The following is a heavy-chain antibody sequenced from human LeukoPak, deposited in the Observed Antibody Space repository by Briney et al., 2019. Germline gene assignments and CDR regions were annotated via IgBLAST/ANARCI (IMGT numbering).Heavy chain of an antibody. J-gene: IGHJ4*02. V-gene: IGHV1-69*04. CDR3: ARDYYDSSGYEFDY. CDR2: IIPILGIA. Sequence: SVKVSCKASGGTFSSYAISWVRQAPGQGLEWMGRIIPILGIANYAQKFQGRVTSTADKSTSTAYMELSSLRSEDTAVYYCARDYYDSSGYEFDYWGQGTLVTVSS. D-gene: IGHD3-22*01. CDR1: GGTFSSYA.